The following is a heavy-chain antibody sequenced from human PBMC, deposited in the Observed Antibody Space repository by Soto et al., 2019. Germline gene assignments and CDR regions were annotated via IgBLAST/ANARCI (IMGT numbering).Heavy chain of an antibody. CDR3: ARDHPSVVAGTTFGDY. CDR2: ISSSSSYI. D-gene: IGHD1-7*01. Sequence: EVQLVESGGGLVKPGGSLRLSCAASGFTFSSYSMNWVRQAPGKGLEWVSSISSSSSYIYYADSVQGRITISRDNAKNSLYLQMDSLRAEDTGVYYCARDHPSVVAGTTFGDYWGQGTLVTVSS. V-gene: IGHV3-21*01. CDR1: GFTFSSYS. J-gene: IGHJ4*02.